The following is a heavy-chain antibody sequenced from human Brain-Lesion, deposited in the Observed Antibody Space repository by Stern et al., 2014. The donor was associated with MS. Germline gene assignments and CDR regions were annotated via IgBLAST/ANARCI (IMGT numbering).Heavy chain of an antibody. CDR2: IHYSGST. CDR1: GGSFNHYY. Sequence: VQLVESDPGLVKPSETLSLTCTVSGGSFNHYYWSWVRQPPGKGLEWIGYIHYSGSTKYNPSLQSRFTISLDTSKNQFSLELSTVTTADTAVYFCARVGGYRGYERYSLVDYYYGMDVWGQGTTVAVSS. CDR3: ARVGGYRGYERYSLVDYYYGMDV. V-gene: IGHV4-59*01. D-gene: IGHD5-12*01. J-gene: IGHJ6*02.